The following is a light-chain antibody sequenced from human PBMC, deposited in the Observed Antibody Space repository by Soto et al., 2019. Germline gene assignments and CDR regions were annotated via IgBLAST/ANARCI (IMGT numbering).Light chain of an antibody. Sequence: QSVLSQPASVSGCPGQSSTISCTWTSSDVGGFEYVSWYQHQPGKAPKLIIYDVTKRPSGVSNRFSGSKSGNTASLTISGIQAEDEGDYYCGSITRSSTSVFGTGTKVTVL. CDR2: DVT. J-gene: IGLJ1*01. V-gene: IGLV2-14*01. CDR3: GSITRSSTSV. CDR1: SSDVGGFEY.